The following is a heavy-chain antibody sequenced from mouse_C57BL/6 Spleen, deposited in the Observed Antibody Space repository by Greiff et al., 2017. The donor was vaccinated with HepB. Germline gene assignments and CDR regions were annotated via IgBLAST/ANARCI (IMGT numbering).Heavy chain of an antibody. D-gene: IGHD1-1*01. V-gene: IGHV5-9-1*02. CDR3: TRFITTVVSFDY. Sequence: EVMLVESGEGLVKPGGSLKLSCAASGFTFSSYAMSWVRQTPEKRLEWVAYISSGGDYIYYADTVKGRFTISRDNARNTLYLQMSSLKSEDTAMYYCTRFITTVVSFDYWGQGTTLTVSS. CDR2: ISSGGDYI. J-gene: IGHJ2*01. CDR1: GFTFSSYA.